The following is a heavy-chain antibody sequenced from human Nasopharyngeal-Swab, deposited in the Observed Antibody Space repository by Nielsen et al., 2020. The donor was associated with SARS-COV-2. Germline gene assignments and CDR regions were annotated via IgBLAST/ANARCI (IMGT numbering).Heavy chain of an antibody. J-gene: IGHJ6*02. CDR1: GYTFTSYG. CDR2: ISAYNGNT. CDR3: ASPTYCSSTSCSYVMDV. V-gene: IGHV1-18*01. D-gene: IGHD2-2*01. Sequence: ASVNVTCKASGYTFTSYGINWVRQAPGQGLEWMGWISAYNGNTNYAQKLQGRVTMTTDTSTSTAYMELRSLISDDTAVYYCASPTYCSSTSCSYVMDVWGQGTTVTVSS.